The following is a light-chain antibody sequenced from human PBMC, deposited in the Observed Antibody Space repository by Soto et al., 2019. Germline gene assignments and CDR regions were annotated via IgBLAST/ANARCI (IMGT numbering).Light chain of an antibody. CDR1: QSINAH. CDR3: QQYNTWVWT. Sequence: EVVMTQSPATLSVSPGERVTLSCRASQSINAHLAWYQQKPGQAPRLLIHGASTRATGIPARFSGSGFGTELILTISSLQSEDFAVYYWQQYNTWVWTFGQGTKVEIQ. V-gene: IGKV3-15*01. J-gene: IGKJ1*01. CDR2: GAS.